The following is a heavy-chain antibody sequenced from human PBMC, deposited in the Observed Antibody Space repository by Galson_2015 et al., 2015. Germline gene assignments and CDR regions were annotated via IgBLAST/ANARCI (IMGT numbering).Heavy chain of an antibody. V-gene: IGHV6-1*01. CDR1: GDSVSSNTVV. CDR2: TYYRSKWYK. Sequence: CAISGDSVSSNTVVWHWIRQSPSRGLEWLGRTYYRSKWYKEYADAVNSRININPDTSKNQFSLQLSSVTPDDTAVYYCARGEGNVEPKFDYWGQGTLVTVSS. CDR3: ARGEGNVEPKFDY. J-gene: IGHJ4*02. D-gene: IGHD1-1*01.